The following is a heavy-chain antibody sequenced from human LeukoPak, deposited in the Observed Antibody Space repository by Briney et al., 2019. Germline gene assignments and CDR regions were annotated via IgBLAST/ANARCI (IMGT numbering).Heavy chain of an antibody. CDR1: GYTLTIYY. V-gene: IGHV1-18*04. CDR2: ISAYNGNT. Sequence: GASVTVSFTASGYTLTIYYIRWVRHAPGQGQEWMGWISAYNGNTKYAQKLHGRVTMTTDTSTSTAYTELRSLRSDDTAVYYCARDTHHYYYGSGSYEKHYYYYYGMDVWGQGTTVTVSS. CDR3: ARDTHHYYYGSGSYEKHYYYYYGMDV. J-gene: IGHJ6*02. D-gene: IGHD3-10*01.